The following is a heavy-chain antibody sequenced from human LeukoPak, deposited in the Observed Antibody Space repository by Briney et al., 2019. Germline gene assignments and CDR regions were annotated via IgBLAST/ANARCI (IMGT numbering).Heavy chain of an antibody. CDR3: AKEGGYGSGFLAY. D-gene: IGHD3-10*01. V-gene: IGHV4-59*01. CDR1: GGSISSYY. J-gene: IGHJ4*02. CDR2: IYYSGST. Sequence: SETLSLTCTVSGGSISSYYWSWIRQPPGKGLEWIGYIYYSGSTTYNPYFKSRVTISVDRSKNQFSLRLTSVTAADTAVYYCAKEGGYGSGFLAYWGQGALVTVSS.